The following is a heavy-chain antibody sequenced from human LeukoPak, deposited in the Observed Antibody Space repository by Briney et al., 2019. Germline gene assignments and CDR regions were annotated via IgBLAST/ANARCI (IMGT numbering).Heavy chain of an antibody. D-gene: IGHD5-12*01. Sequence: GGSLRLSCAASGFTFSSYGMSWVRQAPGKGLEWVSSISSSSSYIYYADSVKGRFTISRDNAKNSLYLQMNSLRAEDTAVYYCARGGFIVATIYYYFDYWGQGTSSPSPQ. V-gene: IGHV3-21*01. CDR3: ARGGFIVATIYYYFDY. CDR2: ISSSSSYI. CDR1: GFTFSSYG. J-gene: IGHJ4*02.